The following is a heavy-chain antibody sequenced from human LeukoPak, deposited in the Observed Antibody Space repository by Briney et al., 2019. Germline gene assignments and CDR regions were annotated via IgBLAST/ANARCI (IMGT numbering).Heavy chain of an antibody. V-gene: IGHV3-20*01. Sequence: PGRSLRLSCAASGFTFDGHGMNWVRQAPGKGLEWVSGINWNGGSTFYADSVKGRFTISRDNAKNALYLQMNSLTAEDTALYHCARDRSYGSFDYWGQGTLVTVSS. J-gene: IGHJ4*02. CDR3: ARDRSYGSFDY. CDR2: INWNGGST. D-gene: IGHD5-18*01. CDR1: GFTFDGHG.